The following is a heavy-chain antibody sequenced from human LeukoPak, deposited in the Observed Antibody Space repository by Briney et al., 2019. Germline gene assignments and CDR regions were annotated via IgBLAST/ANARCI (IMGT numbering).Heavy chain of an antibody. V-gene: IGHV3-66*02. Sequence: GGSLRLSCAASGFTVSSNYMSWVRQAPGKGLGWVSVIYSGGSTYYADSVKGRFTISRDNSKNTLYLQMDSLRAEDTAVYYCAREWDPQTPYFDYWGQGTLVTVSS. J-gene: IGHJ4*02. CDR1: GFTVSSNY. CDR3: AREWDPQTPYFDY. CDR2: IYSGGST. D-gene: IGHD1-26*01.